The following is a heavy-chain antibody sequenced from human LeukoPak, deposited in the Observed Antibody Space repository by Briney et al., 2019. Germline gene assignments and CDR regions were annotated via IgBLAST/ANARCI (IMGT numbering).Heavy chain of an antibody. CDR1: GYTFPSYF. V-gene: IGHV1-46*01. D-gene: IGHD6-6*01. J-gene: IGHJ4*02. CDR3: ARTAARRFDY. CDR2: INPTGGST. Sequence: ASVKVSCKASGYTFPSYFMHWVRQAPGQGLEWMGIINPTGGSTTYAQKFQGRVTMTRDTSTSTVYLELSSLRSDDTAVYYCARTAARRFDYWGQGTLVTVSS.